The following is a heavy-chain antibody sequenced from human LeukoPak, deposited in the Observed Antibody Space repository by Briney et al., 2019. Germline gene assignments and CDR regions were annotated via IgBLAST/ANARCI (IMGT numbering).Heavy chain of an antibody. V-gene: IGHV3-30-3*01. D-gene: IGHD3-3*01. CDR1: GFTFSSYA. CDR3: ARDLVTIFGVVSWGMDV. CDR2: ISYDGSNK. Sequence: PGRSLRLSCAASGFTFSSYAMHWARQAPGKGLEWVAVISYDGSNKYYADSVKGRFTISRDNSKNTLYLQMNSLRAEDTAVYYCARDLVTIFGVVSWGMDVWGQGTTVTVSS. J-gene: IGHJ6*02.